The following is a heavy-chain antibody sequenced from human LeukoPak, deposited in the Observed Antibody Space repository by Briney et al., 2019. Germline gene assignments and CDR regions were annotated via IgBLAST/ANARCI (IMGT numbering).Heavy chain of an antibody. J-gene: IGHJ4*02. Sequence: SETLSLTCAVYGGSFSGYYWSWIRQPPGKGLEWIGEINHSGSTNYNPSLKSRVTISVDTSKNQFSLKLSSVTAADTAVYYCASGLLMARGRPFDYWGQGTLVTVSS. CDR1: GGSFSGYY. D-gene: IGHD2-15*01. CDR3: ASGLLMARGRPFDY. CDR2: INHSGST. V-gene: IGHV4-34*01.